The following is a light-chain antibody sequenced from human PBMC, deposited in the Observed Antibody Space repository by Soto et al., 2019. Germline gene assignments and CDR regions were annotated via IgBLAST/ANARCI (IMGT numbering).Light chain of an antibody. Sequence: EVVLTQSPATLSVSPGDRATLSCRASQSVSRNLAWYQQKPGQAPRLLIYGASTRATGVPARFSGSGSATEFTLSIRSLQSEDGAVYYCQQYGDWPPETFGQGTKLEI. J-gene: IGKJ2*01. CDR2: GAS. CDR1: QSVSRN. V-gene: IGKV3-15*01. CDR3: QQYGDWPPET.